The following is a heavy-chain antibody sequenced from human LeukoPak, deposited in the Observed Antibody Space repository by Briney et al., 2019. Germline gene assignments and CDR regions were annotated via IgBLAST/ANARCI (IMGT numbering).Heavy chain of an antibody. CDR1: GGTFSSYA. CDR3: ARLTVTTGRVPYYFDY. Sequence: GASVEVSCKASGGTFSSYAISWVRQAPGQGLEWMGRIIPILGIANYAQKFQGRVTITADKSTSTAYMELSSLRSEDTAVYYCARLTVTTGRVPYYFDYWGQGTLVTVSS. D-gene: IGHD4-17*01. CDR2: IIPILGIA. J-gene: IGHJ4*02. V-gene: IGHV1-69*04.